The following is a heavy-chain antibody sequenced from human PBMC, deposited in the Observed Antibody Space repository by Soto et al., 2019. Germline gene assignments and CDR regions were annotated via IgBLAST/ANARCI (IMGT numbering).Heavy chain of an antibody. J-gene: IGHJ4*02. CDR3: ARSGIAAAGPTFSDY. CDR2: IWYDGSNK. Sequence: QVQLVESGGGVVQPGGSLRLSCAASGLTFSSYGMHWVRQAPGKGLEWVAVIWYDGSNKYYADSVKGRFTISRDNSKNTLYLQMNSLRAEDTAVYYCARSGIAAAGPTFSDYWGQGTLVTVSS. D-gene: IGHD6-13*01. V-gene: IGHV3-33*01. CDR1: GLTFSSYG.